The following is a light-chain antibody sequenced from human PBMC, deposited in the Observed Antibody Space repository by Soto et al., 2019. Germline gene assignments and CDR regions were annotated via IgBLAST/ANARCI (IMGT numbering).Light chain of an antibody. J-gene: IGLJ1*01. CDR1: SSDVGGYNY. Sequence: QSALTQPASVSGSPGQSITISCTGTSSDVGGYNYVSWYQQHPGKAPKLMIYAVSNRPSGVSTRFSGSKSGNTASLTISRLQAEDEADYHCSSYTTSSTLLYVFGTGTKLTVL. CDR3: SSYTTSSTLLYV. V-gene: IGLV2-14*01. CDR2: AVS.